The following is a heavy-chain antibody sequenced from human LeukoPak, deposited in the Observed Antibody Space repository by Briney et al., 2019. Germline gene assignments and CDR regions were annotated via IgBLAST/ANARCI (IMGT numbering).Heavy chain of an antibody. J-gene: IGHJ3*02. CDR3: AGDRDSPDAFDI. Sequence: KPSETLSLTCTVSGGSISSYYWSWIRQPPGKGLEWIGYIYYSGSTNYNPSLKSRVTISVDTSKNQFSLKLSSVTAADTAVYYCAGDRDSPDAFDIWGQGTMVTVSS. V-gene: IGHV4-59*01. CDR1: GGSISSYY. CDR2: IYYSGST. D-gene: IGHD2-21*02.